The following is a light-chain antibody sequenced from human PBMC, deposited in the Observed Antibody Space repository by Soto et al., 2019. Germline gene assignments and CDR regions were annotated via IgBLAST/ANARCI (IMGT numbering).Light chain of an antibody. CDR3: HQYYNWPPYT. CDR2: GAF. CDR1: QSVSSN. V-gene: IGKV3-15*01. Sequence: EIVMTQSPATLSVSPGERATLSCRASQSVSSNLAWYQQKPGQAPRLLIYGAFTRATGIPARFSGSGSGTEFTLTISSLQSEDFAVYYCHQYYNWPPYTFGQGTKPEIK. J-gene: IGKJ2*01.